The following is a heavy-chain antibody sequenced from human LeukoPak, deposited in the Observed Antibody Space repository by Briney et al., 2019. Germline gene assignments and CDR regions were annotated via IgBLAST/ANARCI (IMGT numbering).Heavy chain of an antibody. CDR1: GYTFTSYD. CDR3: ARGARRDGYRFDY. CDR2: MNPNSGNT. J-gene: IGHJ4*02. V-gene: IGHV1-8*01. Sequence: ASVKVSCKASGYTFTSYDINWVRQATGQGLERMGWMNPNSGNTGYAQKFQGRVTMTRNTSISTAYMELSSLRSEDTAVYYCARGARRDGYRFDYWGQGTLVTVSS. D-gene: IGHD5-24*01.